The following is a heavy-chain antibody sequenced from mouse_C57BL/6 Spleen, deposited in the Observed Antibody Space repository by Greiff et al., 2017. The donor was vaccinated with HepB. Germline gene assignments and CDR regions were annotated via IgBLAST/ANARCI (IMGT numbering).Heavy chain of an antibody. D-gene: IGHD2-5*01. CDR3: ARSPYYSNYVAY. CDR1: GFTFSSYA. V-gene: IGHV5-4*01. CDR2: ISDGGSYT. J-gene: IGHJ3*01. Sequence: EVHLVESGGGLVKPGGSLKLSCAASGFTFSSYAMSWVRQTPEKRLEWVATISDGGSYTYYPDNVKGRFTISRDNAKNNLYLQMSHLKSEDTAMYYCARSPYYSNYVAYWGQGTLVTVSA.